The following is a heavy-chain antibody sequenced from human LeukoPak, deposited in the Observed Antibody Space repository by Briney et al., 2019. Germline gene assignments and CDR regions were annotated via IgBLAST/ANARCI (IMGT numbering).Heavy chain of an antibody. Sequence: SETLSLTCTVSGGSISSGIWCWSWIRQPAGKGLEWLGCIYSSGSTNYNLSRRGRFTVPVATSKNRFTLTLTSVAAAAAAGYSCARDCDSPPVFD. J-gene: IGHJ3*01. CDR3: ARDCDSPPVFD. V-gene: IGHV4-61*02. D-gene: IGHD2-21*02. CDR1: GGSISSGIWC. CDR2: IYSSGST.